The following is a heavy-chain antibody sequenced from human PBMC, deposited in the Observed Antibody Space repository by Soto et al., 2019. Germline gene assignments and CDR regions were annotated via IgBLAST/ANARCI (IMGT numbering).Heavy chain of an antibody. V-gene: IGHV2-26*01. J-gene: IGHJ4*02. CDR3: ARRLVGATTSYFDY. CDR2: IFSNDDK. CDR1: GFSLSNAGMG. D-gene: IGHD1-26*01. Sequence: QVTLKESGPVLVKPTETLTLTCTVSGFSLSNAGMGVSWIRQPPGKALEWLAQIFSNDDKSYSTSLKSRLTISKDTSKSQVVLTMTNMDPVDTATYYCARRLVGATTSYFDYWGQGTLVTVSS.